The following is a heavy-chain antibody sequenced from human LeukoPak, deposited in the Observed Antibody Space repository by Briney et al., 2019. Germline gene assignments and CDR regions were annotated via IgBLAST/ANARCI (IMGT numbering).Heavy chain of an antibody. CDR1: GGTFSSYA. V-gene: IGHV1-69*04. CDR3: ASTVVVAGTPYYYYGMDV. D-gene: IGHD2-15*01. Sequence: SVKVSCKASGGTFSSYAISWVRQAPGQGLEWMGRIIPILGIANYAQKFQGRVTITADKSTSTAYMELSSLRSEDTAVYYCASTVVVAGTPYYYYGMDVWGQGTTVTVSS. CDR2: IIPILGIA. J-gene: IGHJ6*02.